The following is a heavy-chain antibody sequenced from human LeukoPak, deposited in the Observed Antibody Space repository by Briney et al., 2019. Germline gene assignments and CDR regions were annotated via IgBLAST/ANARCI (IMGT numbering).Heavy chain of an antibody. CDR2: MYYSGIT. D-gene: IGHD6-19*01. Sequence: PSETLSLTCTVSGGSISGYYWSWIRQPPGKGLEWIGHMYYSGITNYSPSLKSRVTISVDTSKNQFSLNLISVTAADTAVYYCARTGWDYYYMDVWGKGTTVTVSS. V-gene: IGHV4-59*01. CDR1: GGSISGYY. CDR3: ARTGWDYYYMDV. J-gene: IGHJ6*03.